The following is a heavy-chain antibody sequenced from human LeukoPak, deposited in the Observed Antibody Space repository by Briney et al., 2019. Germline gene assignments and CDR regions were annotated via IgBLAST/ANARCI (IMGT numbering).Heavy chain of an antibody. CDR3: ARGVSNNDILTGYYISHFDY. CDR1: GFTFSDYY. Sequence: GGSLRLSCAASGFTFSDYYMSWIRQAPGKGLEWVSYISSSGSTIYYADSVKGRFTISRDNAKNSLYPQMNSLRAEDTAVYYCARGVSNNDILTGYYISHFDYWGQGTLVTVSS. CDR2: ISSSGSTI. J-gene: IGHJ4*02. D-gene: IGHD3-9*01. V-gene: IGHV3-11*01.